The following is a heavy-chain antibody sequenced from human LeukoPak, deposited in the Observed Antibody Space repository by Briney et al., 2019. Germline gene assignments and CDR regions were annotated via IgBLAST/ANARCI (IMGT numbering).Heavy chain of an antibody. Sequence: SETLSLTCTVSGGSISSSSYYWGWIRQPPGKGLEWIGSIYYSGSTYYNPSLKSRVTISVDTSKNQFSLKLSSVTAADTAVYYCARGNGIEGGSSGWYPNWGQGTLVTVSS. CDR1: GGSISSSSYY. CDR3: ARGNGIEGGSSGWYPN. V-gene: IGHV4-39*07. J-gene: IGHJ4*02. CDR2: IYYSGST. D-gene: IGHD6-19*01.